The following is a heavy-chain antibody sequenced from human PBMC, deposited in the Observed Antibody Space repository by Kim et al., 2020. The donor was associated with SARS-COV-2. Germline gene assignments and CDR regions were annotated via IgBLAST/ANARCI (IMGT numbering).Heavy chain of an antibody. Sequence: GGSLRLSCAVSGVTFNSYAMSWVRQAPGKGLEWVSEISGSGDSTNYADSVKGRFTISRDNSRDTLYLEMNSLRAEDTAVYYCAKEPGISGLVFQYFDYWGQGTLVTVSS. V-gene: IGHV3-23*01. D-gene: IGHD3-3*01. CDR3: AKEPGISGLVFQYFDY. CDR2: ISGSGDST. J-gene: IGHJ4*02. CDR1: GVTFNSYA.